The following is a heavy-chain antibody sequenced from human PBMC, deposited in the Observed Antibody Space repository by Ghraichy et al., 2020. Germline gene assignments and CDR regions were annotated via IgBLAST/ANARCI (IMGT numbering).Heavy chain of an antibody. J-gene: IGHJ2*01. CDR1: GFTFSSYS. Sequence: GGSLRLSCAASGFTFSSYSMNWVRQAPGKGLEWVSSFSSSSSYIYYADSVKGRFTISRDNAKNSLYLQMNSLRAEDTAVYYCARVDYSGSYYGWYFDLWGRGTLVTVSS. D-gene: IGHD1-26*01. CDR2: FSSSSSYI. CDR3: ARVDYSGSYYGWYFDL. V-gene: IGHV3-21*01.